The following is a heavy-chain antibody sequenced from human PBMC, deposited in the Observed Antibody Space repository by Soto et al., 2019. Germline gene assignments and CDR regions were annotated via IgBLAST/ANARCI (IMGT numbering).Heavy chain of an antibody. CDR2: IYYSGST. Sequence: PSETKSLTCTVSGGSISSGCYYWSWIRQHPGKGLEWIGYIYYSGSTYYNPSLKSRVTISVDTSKNQFSLKLSSVTAADTAVYYCARVCGGDCHYGMDVRGQGTTVTVSS. CDR3: ARVCGGDCHYGMDV. J-gene: IGHJ6*02. D-gene: IGHD2-21*02. CDR1: GGSISSGCYY. V-gene: IGHV4-31*03.